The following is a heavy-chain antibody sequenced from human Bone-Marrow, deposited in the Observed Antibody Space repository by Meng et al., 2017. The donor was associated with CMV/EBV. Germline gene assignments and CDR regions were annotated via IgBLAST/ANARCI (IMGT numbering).Heavy chain of an antibody. Sequence: QVHLTQPGPRRVKPSESPSLTVTASGVSISSYSWSWIRQPAGKGLEWIGRIYTSGSTNYNPSLKSRVTMSVDTSKNQFSLKLSSVTAADTAVYYCARGSGYFDWLADWFDPWGQGTLVTASS. CDR3: ARGSGYFDWLADWFDP. CDR1: GVSISSYS. V-gene: IGHV4-4*07. CDR2: IYTSGST. J-gene: IGHJ5*02. D-gene: IGHD3-9*01.